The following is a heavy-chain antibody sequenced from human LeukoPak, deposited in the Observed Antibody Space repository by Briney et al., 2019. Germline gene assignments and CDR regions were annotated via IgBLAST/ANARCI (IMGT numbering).Heavy chain of an antibody. D-gene: IGHD3-16*01. Sequence: SVKVSCKASGYTFTSYGISWVRQAPGQALEWMGWISGYNGNTNYAQKLQGRVTMTTDTSTSTAYMELRSLRSDDTAVYYCAIATHKCLSPFDIWGQGTMVTVSS. CDR1: GYTFTSYG. CDR2: ISGYNGNT. V-gene: IGHV1-18*01. J-gene: IGHJ3*02. CDR3: AIATHKCLSPFDI.